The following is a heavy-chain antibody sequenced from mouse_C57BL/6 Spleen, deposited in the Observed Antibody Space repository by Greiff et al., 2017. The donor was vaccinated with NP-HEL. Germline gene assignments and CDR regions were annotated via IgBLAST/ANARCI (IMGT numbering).Heavy chain of an antibody. CDR1: GYAFSSYW. D-gene: IGHD2-3*01. Sequence: VQLQQSGAELVKPGASVKISCKASGYAFSSYWMNWVKQRPGKGLEWIGQIYPGDGDTNYNGKFKGKATLTADKSSSTAYMQLSSLTSEDSAVYFCARVGIYDGYYDYFDYWGQGTTLTVSS. CDR3: ARVGIYDGYYDYFDY. CDR2: IYPGDGDT. V-gene: IGHV1-80*01. J-gene: IGHJ2*01.